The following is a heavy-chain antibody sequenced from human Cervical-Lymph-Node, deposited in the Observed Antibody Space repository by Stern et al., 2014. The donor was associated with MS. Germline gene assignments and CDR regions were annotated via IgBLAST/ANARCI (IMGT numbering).Heavy chain of an antibody. D-gene: IGHD5-24*01. Sequence: VQLVESGGGVVQPGSSLRLSCAASGFTLSNYGMHWVRQAPGKGLEWVGILWHDGSNKYYADSVKGRFTISRDNSKNTVYLHMNSLRAEDTAVYYCARDAYNQYFDYWGQGTLVTVSS. CDR1: GFTLSNYG. J-gene: IGHJ4*02. CDR2: LWHDGSNK. V-gene: IGHV3-33*01. CDR3: ARDAYNQYFDY.